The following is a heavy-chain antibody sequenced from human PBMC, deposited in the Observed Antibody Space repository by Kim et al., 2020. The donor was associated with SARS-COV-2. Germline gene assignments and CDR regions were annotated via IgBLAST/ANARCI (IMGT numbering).Heavy chain of an antibody. CDR3: ARLDPTTVTINWFDP. J-gene: IGHJ5*02. CDR1: GGSISSSSYY. D-gene: IGHD4-17*01. Sequence: SETLSLTCTVSGGSISSSSYYWGWIRQPPGNGLEWIGSIYYSGSTYYNPSLKSQVTISVDTSKNQFSLKLSSVTAADTAVYYCARLDPTTVTINWFDPWGQGTLVTVSS. CDR2: IYYSGST. V-gene: IGHV4-39*01.